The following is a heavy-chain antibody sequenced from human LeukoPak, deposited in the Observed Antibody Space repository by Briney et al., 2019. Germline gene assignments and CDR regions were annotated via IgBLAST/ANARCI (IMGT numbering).Heavy chain of an antibody. CDR3: ARSCTNGVCYLGGGDYYYYYMDV. CDR2: INPNSGGT. CDR1: GYTFTGYY. V-gene: IGHV1-2*06. Sequence: ASVKVSCKASGYTFTGYYMHWVRQAPGQGLEWMGRINPNSGGTNYAQKFQGRVTMTRDTSISTAYMELSSLRSEDTAVYYCARSCTNGVCYLGGGDYYYYYMDVWGKGTTVTVSS. J-gene: IGHJ6*03. D-gene: IGHD2-8*01.